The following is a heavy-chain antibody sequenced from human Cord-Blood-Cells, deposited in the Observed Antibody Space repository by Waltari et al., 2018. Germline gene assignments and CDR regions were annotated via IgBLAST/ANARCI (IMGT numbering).Heavy chain of an antibody. V-gene: IGHV4-39*07. J-gene: IGHJ4*02. CDR1: GGSISRSSYY. CDR2: IYYSGST. D-gene: IGHD5-18*01. CDR3: ARHLGYSPIYYFDY. Sequence: QLQLQESGPGLVKPSETLSLTCTVSGGSISRSSYYWGWIRRPPGKGLEWIGSIYYSGSTYYNPSLKSRVTISVDTSKNQFSLKLSSVTAADTAVYYCARHLGYSPIYYFDYWGQGTLVTVSS.